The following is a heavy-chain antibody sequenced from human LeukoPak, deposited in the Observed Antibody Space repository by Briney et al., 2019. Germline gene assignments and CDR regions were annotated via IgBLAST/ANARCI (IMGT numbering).Heavy chain of an antibody. CDR1: GGSISSSNW. J-gene: IGHJ6*03. V-gene: IGHV4-39*01. Sequence: SETLSLTCAVSGGSISSSNWWNWVRQPPGKGLEWIGSIYYSGSTYYNPSLKSRVTISVDTSKNQFSLKLSSVTAADTAVYYCASHSMTTVTAVSYYYYYYMDVWGKGTTVTISS. CDR3: ASHSMTTVTAVSYYYYYYMDV. D-gene: IGHD4-17*01. CDR2: IYYSGST.